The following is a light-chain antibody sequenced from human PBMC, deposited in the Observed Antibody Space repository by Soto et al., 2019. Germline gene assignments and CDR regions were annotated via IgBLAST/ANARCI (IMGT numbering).Light chain of an antibody. J-gene: IGKJ1*01. CDR3: QQFNDSRRQGT. Sequence: TNAPVALSQSPEERATLPCRASPRVSSRYLAWYQQKPGQAPRLLFNGASTRATGISARFTGSGSGTDFTLTIETEDLADYAGQQFNDSRRQGTFGQGTKVDI. CDR1: PRVSSRY. V-gene: IGKV3-20*01. CDR2: GAS.